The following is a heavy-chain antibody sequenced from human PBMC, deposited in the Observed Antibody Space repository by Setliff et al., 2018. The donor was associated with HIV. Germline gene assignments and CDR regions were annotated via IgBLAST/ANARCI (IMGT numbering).Heavy chain of an antibody. CDR2: ISAYNGNT. J-gene: IGHJ4*02. V-gene: IGHV1-18*01. CDR3: ARDYYGSGSYFILDY. CDR1: GYTFTSYD. Sequence: SVKVSCKASGYTFTSYDMSWVRQAPGQGLEWMGWISAYNGNTHYAQKLQGRVTMTTDTSTSTAYMELRSLRSDDTAVYYCARDYYGSGSYFILDYWGPGTLVTVSS. D-gene: IGHD3-10*01.